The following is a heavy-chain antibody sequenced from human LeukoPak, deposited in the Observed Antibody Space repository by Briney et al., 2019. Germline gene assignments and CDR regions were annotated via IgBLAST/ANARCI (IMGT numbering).Heavy chain of an antibody. CDR2: INPSGGST. J-gene: IGHJ6*02. Sequence: GASVKVSCTASGYTFTSYYMHWVRQAPGQGLEWMGIINPSGGSTSYAQKFQGRVTMTRDTSTSTVYMELSSLRSEDTAVYYCARDIVVVVAATDYYYCGMDVWGQGTTVTVSS. D-gene: IGHD2-15*01. CDR3: ARDIVVVVAATDYYYCGMDV. CDR1: GYTFTSYY. V-gene: IGHV1-46*01.